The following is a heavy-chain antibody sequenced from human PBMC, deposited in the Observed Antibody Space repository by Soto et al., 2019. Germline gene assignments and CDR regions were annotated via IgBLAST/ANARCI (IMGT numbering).Heavy chain of an antibody. D-gene: IGHD2-15*01. J-gene: IGHJ4*02. CDR1: GGSFSDYY. CDR3: ARVGGNRAYYFDY. V-gene: IGHV4-34*01. CDR2: INHSGST. Sequence: PSETLSLTCAVYGGSFSDYYWTWIRQPPGKGLEWIGEINHSGSTNYNPSLKSRVTISVDTSKNQFSLKLSSVTAADTAVYYCARVGGNRAYYFDYWGQGTLVTVSS.